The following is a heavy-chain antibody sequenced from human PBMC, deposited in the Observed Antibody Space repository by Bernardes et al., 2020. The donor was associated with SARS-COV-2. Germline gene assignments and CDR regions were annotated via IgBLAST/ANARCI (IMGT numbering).Heavy chain of an antibody. Sequence: SETLSLTCTVFGGSISSANYYWSWVRQQPGKGLEWIVYMSYRGVIQYNPSLQSRVAMSLDRSHNQFSLTMTSVTAADTALYYCAREVNRVSDSDAFDIWGQGIMVTVSS. D-gene: IGHD2-21*02. CDR2: MSYRGVI. CDR3: AREVNRVSDSDAFDI. J-gene: IGHJ3*02. V-gene: IGHV4-31*03. CDR1: GGSISSANYY.